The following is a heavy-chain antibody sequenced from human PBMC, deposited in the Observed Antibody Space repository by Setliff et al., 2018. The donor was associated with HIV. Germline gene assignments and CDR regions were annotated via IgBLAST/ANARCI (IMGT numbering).Heavy chain of an antibody. CDR3: ARDGKYCTNGVCSIIDS. Sequence: GGSLRLSCAASGFTFRGYAMHWVRQAPGKGLEWVAVIYFDGSDRSYADSVKGRFTISRDNAKNTLYLQMNSLRAEDTAVYYCARDGKYCTNGVCSIIDSWGQGTLVTVSS. V-gene: IGHV3-30*04. CDR1: GFTFRGYA. CDR2: IYFDGSDR. D-gene: IGHD2-8*01. J-gene: IGHJ5*01.